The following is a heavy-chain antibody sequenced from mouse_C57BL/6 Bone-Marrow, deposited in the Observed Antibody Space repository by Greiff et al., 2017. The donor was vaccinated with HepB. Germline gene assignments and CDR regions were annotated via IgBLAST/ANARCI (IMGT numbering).Heavy chain of an antibody. J-gene: IGHJ4*01. CDR3: ARRSFRGYYAMDY. V-gene: IGHV5-12*01. D-gene: IGHD3-3*01. CDR1: GFTFSDYY. CDR2: ISNGGGST. Sequence: EVHLVESGGGLVQPGGSLKLSCAASGFTFSDYYMYWVRQTPEKRLEWVAYISNGGGSTYYPDTVKGRFTISRDNAKNTLYLQMSRLKSEDTAMYYCARRSFRGYYAMDYWGQGTSVTVSS.